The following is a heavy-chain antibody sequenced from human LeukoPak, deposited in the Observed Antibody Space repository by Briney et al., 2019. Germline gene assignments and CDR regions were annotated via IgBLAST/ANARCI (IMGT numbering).Heavy chain of an antibody. V-gene: IGHV3-48*02. CDR1: GFIFSTYS. CDR2: ISSSSTNM. Sequence: GGSLRLSCAASGFIFSTYSMNWVRQAPRKGLEWVSYISSSSTNMYYADSVKGRFTISRDNAKNSLYLQMNSLRDEDTAVYFCARWTTVNDYWGQGTLVTVSS. CDR3: ARWTTVNDY. D-gene: IGHD4-11*01. J-gene: IGHJ4*02.